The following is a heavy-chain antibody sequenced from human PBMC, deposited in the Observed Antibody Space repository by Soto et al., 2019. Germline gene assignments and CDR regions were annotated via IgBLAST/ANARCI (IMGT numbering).Heavy chain of an antibody. CDR2: ISSTTNYI. CDR1: GFTFTRYS. J-gene: IGHJ4*02. V-gene: IGHV3-21*01. Sequence: GGSLRLSCAASGFTFTRYSMNWVRQARGKGLEWVSSISSTTNYIYYADSMKGRFTVSRDNAKNSVYLEMNSLRAEDTALYYCARESEDLTSNFDYWGQGTLVTVSS. CDR3: ARESEDLTSNFDY.